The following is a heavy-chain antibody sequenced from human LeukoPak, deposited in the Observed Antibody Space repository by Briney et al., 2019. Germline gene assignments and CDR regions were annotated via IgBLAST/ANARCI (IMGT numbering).Heavy chain of an antibody. CDR3: AKDASYARENDNSGFFID. J-gene: IGHJ4*02. CDR2: ISYDGSNK. Sequence: PGRSLRLSCAASGFTFSSYGMYWVRQAPGKGLEWVALISYDGSNKYYADSVKGRFTISRDNSKNTLYLQMNSLRAEDTAVYYCAKDASYARENDNSGFFIDWGQGTLVTVSS. V-gene: IGHV3-30*18. D-gene: IGHD3-22*01. CDR1: GFTFSSYG.